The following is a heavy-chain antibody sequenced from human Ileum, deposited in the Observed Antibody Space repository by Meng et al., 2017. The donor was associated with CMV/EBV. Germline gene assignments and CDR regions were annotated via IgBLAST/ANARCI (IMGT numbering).Heavy chain of an antibody. D-gene: IGHD6-19*01. Sequence: QVQLVRSGAGVKEPGASGKVSCKTSGYTFSDYYRHWVRQAPGQGLEWMGWIRSDGSATNYAQKLRDRVTMTRDASVSTAYMELSGLTSDDTAVYFCVRSSGWSLFDYWGPGALVTVSS. CDR2: IRSDGSAT. CDR3: VRSSGWSLFDY. CDR1: GYTFSDYY. J-gene: IGHJ4*02. V-gene: IGHV1-2*02.